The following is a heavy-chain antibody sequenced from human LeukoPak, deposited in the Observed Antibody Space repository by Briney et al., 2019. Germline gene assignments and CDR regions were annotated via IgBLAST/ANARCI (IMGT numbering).Heavy chain of an antibody. CDR3: AKEIDSSWQD. V-gene: IGHV3-23*01. CDR2: LSDDSRRI. Sequence: GGSLRLSCPASGFPFSSFGMTWVRQAPGKGLEWVSSLSDDSRRIYYADSVKGRFSISRDNSRNTLYLQLNSLRAEDTAIYYCAKEIDSSWQDWGQGTLVTVSS. D-gene: IGHD6-13*01. CDR1: GFPFSSFG. J-gene: IGHJ4*02.